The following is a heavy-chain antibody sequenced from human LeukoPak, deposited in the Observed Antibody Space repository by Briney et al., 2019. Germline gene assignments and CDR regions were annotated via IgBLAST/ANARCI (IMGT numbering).Heavy chain of an antibody. D-gene: IGHD5-18*01. Sequence: AGGSLRLSCAASGFTFSSYSMNWVRQAPGKGLEWVSSISSSSSYIYYADSVKGRFTISRDNAKNSLYLQMNSLRAEDTAVYYCARDKGSYGITHHFDYWGQGTLVTVSS. CDR1: GFTFSSYS. CDR3: ARDKGSYGITHHFDY. J-gene: IGHJ4*02. CDR2: ISSSSSYI. V-gene: IGHV3-21*01.